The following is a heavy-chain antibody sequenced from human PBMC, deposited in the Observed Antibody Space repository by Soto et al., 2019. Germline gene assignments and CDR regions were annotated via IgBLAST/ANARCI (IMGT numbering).Heavy chain of an antibody. J-gene: IGHJ3*02. CDR1: GYTFTGYY. CDR3: AREHRGIAGTRDAFDI. Sequence: ASVKVSCKASGYTFTGYYMHWVRQAPGQGLEWMGWINPNSGGTNYAQKFQGWVTMTRDTSISTAYMELSRLRSDDTAVYYCAREHRGIAGTRDAFDIWGQGTMVTVSS. D-gene: IGHD1-20*01. V-gene: IGHV1-2*04. CDR2: INPNSGGT.